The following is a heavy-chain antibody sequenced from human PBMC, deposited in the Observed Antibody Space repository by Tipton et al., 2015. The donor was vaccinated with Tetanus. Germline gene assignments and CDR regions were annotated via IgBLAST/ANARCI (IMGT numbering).Heavy chain of an antibody. J-gene: IGHJ5*02. V-gene: IGHV4-31*03. Sequence: TLSLTCTVSGGSITAGGYYWSWIRQLPGKGLEWIGHIYHDGETYYNPSLKSRLTISVDTSKNHFSLRLGSVTAADTAVYYCARHLYGYWFDPWGQGALVTVSS. D-gene: IGHD2/OR15-2a*01. CDR3: ARHLYGYWFDP. CDR1: GGSITAGGYY. CDR2: IYHDGET.